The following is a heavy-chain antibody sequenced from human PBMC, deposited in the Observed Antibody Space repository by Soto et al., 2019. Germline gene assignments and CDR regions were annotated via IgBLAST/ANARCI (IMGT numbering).Heavy chain of an antibody. Sequence: QVQLMQSGAEMKRPGASVKVSCKASGYTFTKNAIHWVRQAPGQGLEWMGWINTGNGDTRYSAKFQGTVTITRDTSASTAYMELSSLSSEDTAVFYCARDKAGRIEYDFDYWGQGTLVTVSS. J-gene: IGHJ4*02. V-gene: IGHV1-3*04. D-gene: IGHD2-15*01. CDR1: GYTFTKNA. CDR2: INTGNGDT. CDR3: ARDKAGRIEYDFDY.